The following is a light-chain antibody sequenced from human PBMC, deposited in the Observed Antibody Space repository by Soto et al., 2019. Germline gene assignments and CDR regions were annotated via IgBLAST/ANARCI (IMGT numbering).Light chain of an antibody. CDR2: GAS. Sequence: EIVMTQSPATLSVSPGERATLSCRASQSVSRNLDCYQQKPGQAHRLLIYGASTRATGIPARFSGSGSGTEFTLTISSLQSADFAVYYCQHYNNWPPWTFGQETKVEIK. CDR1: QSVSRN. J-gene: IGKJ1*01. V-gene: IGKV3-15*01. CDR3: QHYNNWPPWT.